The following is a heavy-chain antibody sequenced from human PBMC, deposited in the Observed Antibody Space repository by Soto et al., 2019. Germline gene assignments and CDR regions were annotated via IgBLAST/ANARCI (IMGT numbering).Heavy chain of an antibody. CDR2: IIPILGIA. Sequence: SVKVSCKASGGTFSSYTISWVRQAPGQGLEWMGRIIPILGIANYAQKFQGRVTITADKSTSTAYMELSSLRSEDTAVYYCAYGLIPADYYYMDVWGKGATVTVSS. CDR3: AYGLIPADYYYMDV. D-gene: IGHD3-3*01. J-gene: IGHJ6*03. CDR1: GGTFSSYT. V-gene: IGHV1-69*02.